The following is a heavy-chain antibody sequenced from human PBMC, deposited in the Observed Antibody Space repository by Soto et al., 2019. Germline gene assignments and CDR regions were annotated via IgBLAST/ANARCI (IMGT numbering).Heavy chain of an antibody. Sequence: SVKVSCKASGGTFSSYAISWVRQAPGQGLEWMGGIIPIFGTANYAQKFQGRVTITADESTSTAYMELSSLRSEDTAVYYCARDRIAARHNWFDPWGQGTPVTVSS. D-gene: IGHD6-6*01. CDR3: ARDRIAARHNWFDP. CDR2: IIPIFGTA. V-gene: IGHV1-69*13. J-gene: IGHJ5*02. CDR1: GGTFSSYA.